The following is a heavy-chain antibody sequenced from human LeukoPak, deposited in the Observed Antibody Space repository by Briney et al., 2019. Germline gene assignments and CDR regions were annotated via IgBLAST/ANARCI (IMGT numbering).Heavy chain of an antibody. V-gene: IGHV3-21*01. D-gene: IGHD2-21*02. Sequence: PGGSLRLSCAASGFTSSSYSMNWVRRAPGKGLEWVSSISSSSSYIYYADSVKGRFTISRDNAKNSLYLQMNSLRAEDTAVYYCARRYCGGDCQYYYYGMDVWGQGTTVTVSS. CDR3: ARRYCGGDCQYYYYGMDV. CDR1: GFTSSSYS. CDR2: ISSSSSYI. J-gene: IGHJ6*02.